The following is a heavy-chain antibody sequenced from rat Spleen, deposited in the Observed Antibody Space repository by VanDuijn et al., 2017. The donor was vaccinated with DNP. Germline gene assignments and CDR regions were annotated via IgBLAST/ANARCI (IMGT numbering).Heavy chain of an antibody. CDR3: ARHRGVPHYFDY. CDR2: ITSSGGGNT. CDR1: GFTFSSYD. Sequence: EVQLVESGGGLVQPGRSLKLSCAASGFTFSSYDMAWVRQAPTKGLEWVATITSSGGGNTYYRDSVKGRFTISRDNAKNTQYLQMDSLRSEDTATYYCARHRGVPHYFDYWGQGVMVTVSS. V-gene: IGHV5S13*01. J-gene: IGHJ2*01. D-gene: IGHD3-1*01.